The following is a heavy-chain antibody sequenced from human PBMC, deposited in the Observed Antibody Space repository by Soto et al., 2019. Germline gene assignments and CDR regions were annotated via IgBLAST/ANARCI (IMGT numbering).Heavy chain of an antibody. J-gene: IGHJ5*02. CDR3: ARVVEDYVWGSYSYSWFDP. CDR1: GGSISSGGYS. Sequence: ASETLSLTCAVSGGSISSGGYSWSWIRQPPGKGLEWIGYIYHSGSTYYNPSLKSRVTISVDRSKNQFSLKLSSVTAADTAVYYCARVVEDYVWGSYSYSWFDPWGQGTLVTVSS. CDR2: IYHSGST. D-gene: IGHD3-16*02. V-gene: IGHV4-30-2*01.